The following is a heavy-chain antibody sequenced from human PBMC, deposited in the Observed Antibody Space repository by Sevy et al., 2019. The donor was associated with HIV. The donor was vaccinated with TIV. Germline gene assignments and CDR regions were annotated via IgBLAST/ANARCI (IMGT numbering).Heavy chain of an antibody. CDR3: TTDRGYDDI. Sequence: GSLRLSCAASGFTFSNAWMSWVRQAPGKGLEWVGRIKRKTDGGTTDYAAPVKGRFTISRDDSKNTLYLQMNSLKTEDTAVYYCTTDRGYDDIWGQGTMVTVSS. J-gene: IGHJ3*02. D-gene: IGHD2-2*01. CDR1: GFTFSNAW. V-gene: IGHV3-15*01. CDR2: IKRKTDGGTT.